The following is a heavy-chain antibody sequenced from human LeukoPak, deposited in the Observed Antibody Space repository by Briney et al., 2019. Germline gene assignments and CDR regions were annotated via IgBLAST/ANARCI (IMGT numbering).Heavy chain of an antibody. CDR2: ISDSSSSYI. CDR1: GFTFSTYS. V-gene: IGHV3-21*01. J-gene: IGHJ4*02. Sequence: GGSLRLSCAASGFTFSTYSMNWVRQAPGKGLEWVASISDSSSSYIYYADSVKGRFTISRDNAKNSLYLQMNSLRVEDTAVYYCASGPPIDYWGQGTLVTVSS. CDR3: ASGPPIDY.